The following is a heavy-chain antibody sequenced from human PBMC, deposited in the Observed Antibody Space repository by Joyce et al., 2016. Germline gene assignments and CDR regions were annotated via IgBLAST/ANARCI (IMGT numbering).Heavy chain of an antibody. V-gene: IGHV1-3*01. CDR2: INAGNGYI. CDR1: GYTFTTYA. Sequence: VQLVQSGAEVRKPGASVKVSCKASGYTFTTYAMHWVRQAPGQRLEWRGWINAGNGYIKYSQKFQGRVTITRDTSASTASMELSRLRSEDTAVYYCARDLGAYWGGYCGFGYWGQGTLVTVSS. D-gene: IGHD2-21*02. CDR3: ARDLGAYWGGYCGFGY. J-gene: IGHJ4*02.